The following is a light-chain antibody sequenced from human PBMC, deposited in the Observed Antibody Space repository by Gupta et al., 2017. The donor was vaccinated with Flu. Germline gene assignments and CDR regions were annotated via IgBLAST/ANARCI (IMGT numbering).Light chain of an antibody. V-gene: IGKV3-15*01. J-gene: IGKJ4*01. CDR2: GAS. CDR3: QQYAYWPPLT. Sequence: IVMTQSPATLSVSPGERATLSCRASQSVSSNLAWYQQKPGQAPRLLIYGASTRATGIPARFSGSGSETEFTLTISSLQSEDFAIYYCQQYAYWPPLTFGGGTKVEIK. CDR1: QSVSSN.